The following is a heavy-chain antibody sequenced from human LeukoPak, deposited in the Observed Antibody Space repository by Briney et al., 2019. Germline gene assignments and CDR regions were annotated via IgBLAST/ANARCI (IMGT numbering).Heavy chain of an antibody. CDR3: ARDRGASTWYKVFDY. CDR2: IKQDGSEK. J-gene: IGHJ4*02. CDR1: GFSFSDYW. V-gene: IGHV3-7*03. D-gene: IGHD6-13*01. Sequence: GGSLRLSCAASGFSFSDYWMSWVRQAPGKGLEWVANIKQDGSEKYYVDSVRGRFTISRDNARNSLYLQMNSLRAEDTAVYYCARDRGASTWYKVFDYWGQGTLVTISS.